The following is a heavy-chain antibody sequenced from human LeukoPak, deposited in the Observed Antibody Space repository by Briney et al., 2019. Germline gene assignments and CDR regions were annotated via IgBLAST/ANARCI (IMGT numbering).Heavy chain of an antibody. Sequence: GGSLRLSCAASGFTFRDYYMGWIRQAPGKGLEWVSYISNSVGSRIYNADTVKGRFTISRDNTKNSLYLQMNSLRAEDTAVYNCVRAFNDAFDIWGRGTMVTVSS. CDR2: ISNSVGSRI. V-gene: IGHV3-11*04. CDR3: VRAFNDAFDI. CDR1: GFTFRDYY. J-gene: IGHJ3*02.